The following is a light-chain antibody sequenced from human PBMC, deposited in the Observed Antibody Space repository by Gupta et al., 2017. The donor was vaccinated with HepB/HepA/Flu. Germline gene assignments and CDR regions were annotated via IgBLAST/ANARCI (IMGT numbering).Light chain of an antibody. V-gene: IGLV3-25*03. J-gene: IGLJ2*01. CDR2: KDS. CDR3: QSADSSGTYVV. CDR1: ALPKQY. Sequence: SYELTQPPSVSVSPGQTARITCSGDALPKQYAYWYQQKPGQAPVLVIYKDSERPSGIPERFSGSSSGTTVTLTISGVQAEDGADYYCQSADSSGTYVVVGGGTKLTVL.